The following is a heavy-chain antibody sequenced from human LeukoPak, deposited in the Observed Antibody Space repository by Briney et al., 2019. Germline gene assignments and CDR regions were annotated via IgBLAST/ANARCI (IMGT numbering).Heavy chain of an antibody. CDR1: GGSFSGYY. V-gene: IGHV4-34*01. J-gene: IGHJ5*02. Sequence: SETLSLTCAVYGGSFSGYYWSWIRQPPGKGLEWIGEINHSGSTNYNPSLKSRVTISVDTSRNQFSLKLSSVTAADTAVYYCARGLHWFDPWGQGTLVTVSS. CDR2: INHSGST. CDR3: ARGLHWFDP.